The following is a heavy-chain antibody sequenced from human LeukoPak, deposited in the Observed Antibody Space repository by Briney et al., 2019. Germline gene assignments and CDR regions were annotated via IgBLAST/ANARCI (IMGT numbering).Heavy chain of an antibody. CDR1: AYTFTSYD. CDR3: ARVSGFERKDSFSY. D-gene: IGHD5-12*01. J-gene: IGHJ4*02. CDR2: MDPNSGNT. Sequence: GASVKVSCKASAYTFTSYDINWVRPATGQGLEWMGWMDPNSGNTGYAQRFQGRVTMTRDNSISTAYMELSNLTSEDTAVYFCARVSGFERKDSFSYWGQGALVTVSS. V-gene: IGHV1-8*01.